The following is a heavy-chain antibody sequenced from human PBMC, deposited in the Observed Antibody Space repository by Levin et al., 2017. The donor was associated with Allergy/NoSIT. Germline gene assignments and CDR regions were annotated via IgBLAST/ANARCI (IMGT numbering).Heavy chain of an antibody. D-gene: IGHD2-2*01. Sequence: LSLTCAASGFPFSDYYMNWISQAPGKGLEWLSYINSGGDYTNYADSVKGRFTISRDNAKNSLYLQMNSLRAEDTAVYYCARVWRGPSSTTWGYSDYWGQGTLVTVSS. CDR1: GFPFSDYY. CDR3: ARVWRGPSSTTWGYSDY. CDR2: INSGGDYT. V-gene: IGHV3-11*05. J-gene: IGHJ4*02.